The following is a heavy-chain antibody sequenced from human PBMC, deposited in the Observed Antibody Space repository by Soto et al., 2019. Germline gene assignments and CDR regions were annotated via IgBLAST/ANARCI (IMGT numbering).Heavy chain of an antibody. CDR2: ISSNGVGT. V-gene: IGHV3-64*01. CDR1: GFTLRGYA. J-gene: IGHJ6*03. Sequence: EVQLAESGGGLAQPWGSLRLSCAASGFTLRGYAMDWVRQAPGKGLEYVSGISSNGVGTYYANSVQGRFTISRDNSKNTVYLHMGSLRPEDMAVYYCARRARPDFYYMDVWGKGTTVTVSS. D-gene: IGHD6-6*01. CDR3: ARRARPDFYYMDV.